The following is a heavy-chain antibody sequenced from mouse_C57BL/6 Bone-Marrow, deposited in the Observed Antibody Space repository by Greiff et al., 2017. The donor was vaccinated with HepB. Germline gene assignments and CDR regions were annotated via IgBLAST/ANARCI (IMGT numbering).Heavy chain of an antibody. Sequence: EVQLQQSGAELVRPGASVKLSCTASGFNIKDDYMHWVKQRPEQGLEWIGWIDPENGDTEYASKFQGTATITADTSSNTAYLQLSSLTSEDTAVYYCTTRGYDSAWFAYWGQGTLVTVSA. CDR1: GFNIKDDY. CDR2: IDPENGDT. CDR3: TTRGYDSAWFAY. D-gene: IGHD2-2*01. V-gene: IGHV14-4*01. J-gene: IGHJ3*01.